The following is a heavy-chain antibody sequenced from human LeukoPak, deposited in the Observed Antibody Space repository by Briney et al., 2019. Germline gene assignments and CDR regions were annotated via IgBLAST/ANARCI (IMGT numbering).Heavy chain of an antibody. D-gene: IGHD3-3*01. CDR1: GFTFGSYA. CDR3: AKTSRPYYDFWSGYSLDY. J-gene: IGHJ4*02. Sequence: GGSLRLSCAASGFTFGSYAMSWVRQAPGKGLEWVSAISGSGGSTYYADSVKGRFTISGDNSKNTLYLQMNSLRAEDTAVYYCAKTSRPYYDFWSGYSLDYWGQGTLVTVSS. V-gene: IGHV3-23*01. CDR2: ISGSGGST.